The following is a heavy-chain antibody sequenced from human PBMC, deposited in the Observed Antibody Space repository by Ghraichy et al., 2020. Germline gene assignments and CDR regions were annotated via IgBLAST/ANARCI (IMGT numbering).Heavy chain of an antibody. CDR2: IRGSGDST. J-gene: IGHJ6*02. Sequence: GESLNISCEASGFTFSSYAMSWVRQVPGKGLEWASTIRGSGDSTDYADSVKGRFTISSAHSKNTLYLQMNSLRAEDTAVYYCAKCSTSCLYGMDVWGQGTTVTVSS. V-gene: IGHV3-23*01. D-gene: IGHD2-2*01. CDR1: GFTFSSYA. CDR3: AKCSTSCLYGMDV.